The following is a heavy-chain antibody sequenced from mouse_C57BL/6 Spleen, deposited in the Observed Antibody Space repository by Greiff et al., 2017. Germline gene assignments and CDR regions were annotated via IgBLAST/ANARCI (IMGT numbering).Heavy chain of an antibody. CDR1: GFTFSSYT. J-gene: IGHJ2*01. CDR3: ARGYSNYVDY. D-gene: IGHD2-5*01. Sequence: EVMLVESGGGLVKPGGSLKLSCAASGFTFSSYTMSWVRQTPEKRLEWVATISGGGGNTYYPDSVKGRFTISRDNAKNTLYLQMSSLRSEETALYYCARGYSNYVDYWGQGTTLTVSS. V-gene: IGHV5-9*01. CDR2: ISGGGGNT.